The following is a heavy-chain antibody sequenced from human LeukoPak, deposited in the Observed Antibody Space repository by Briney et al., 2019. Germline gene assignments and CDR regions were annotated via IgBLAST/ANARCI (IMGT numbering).Heavy chain of an antibody. J-gene: IGHJ4*02. Sequence: GGSLRLSCAASGFTFSSHAVSWVRQAPGKGLEWVSAISGSGGNTYYTDSVKGRFTISRDNSKNTLYLQMNSLRAEDTAVYYCAKHSSVGYSDYQDYWGQGTLVTVSS. CDR2: ISGSGGNT. V-gene: IGHV3-23*01. CDR3: AKHSSVGYSDYQDY. D-gene: IGHD5-12*01. CDR1: GFTFSSHA.